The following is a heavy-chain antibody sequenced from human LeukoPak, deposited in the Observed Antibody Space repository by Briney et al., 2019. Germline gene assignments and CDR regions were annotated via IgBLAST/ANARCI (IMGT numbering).Heavy chain of an antibody. CDR3: AKDHLYYDFWSGYLRTPPYYYGMDV. Sequence: PGGSLRLSCAASGFAFGDNWMHWVRQAPGKGLEWVAVISYDGSNKYYADSVKGRFTISRDNSKNTLYLQMNSLRAEDTAVYYCAKDHLYYDFWSGYLRTPPYYYGMDVWGQGTTVTVSS. D-gene: IGHD3-3*01. V-gene: IGHV3-30*18. J-gene: IGHJ6*02. CDR2: ISYDGSNK. CDR1: GFAFGDNW.